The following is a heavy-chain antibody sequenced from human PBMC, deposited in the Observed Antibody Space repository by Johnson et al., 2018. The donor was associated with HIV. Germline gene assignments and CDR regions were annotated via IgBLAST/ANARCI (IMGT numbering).Heavy chain of an antibody. CDR1: GFTFSTYG. J-gene: IGHJ3*02. CDR3: ATKGITVTTARAFDM. CDR2: IRFDGTNK. Sequence: QVQLVESGGGVVQPGGSLRLSCAASGFTFSTYGMHWVRQAPGKGLEWVAFIRFDGTNKYYADSVKGRFTISRDNSKNTLYLQMNSLRAEDTAVYYCATKGITVTTARAFDMWGQGTLVTVSS. D-gene: IGHD4-11*01. V-gene: IGHV3-30*02.